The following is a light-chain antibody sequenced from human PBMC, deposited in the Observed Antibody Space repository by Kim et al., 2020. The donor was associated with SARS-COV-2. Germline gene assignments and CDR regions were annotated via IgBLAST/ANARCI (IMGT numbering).Light chain of an antibody. CDR1: SGHSSYA. J-gene: IGLJ3*02. CDR2: LNSDGSH. CDR3: QTWGTGIQV. V-gene: IGLV4-69*01. Sequence: QLVLTQSPSASASLGASVKLTCTLSSGHSSYAIAWHQQQPEKGPRYLMKLNSDGSHSKGDGIPDRFSGSSSGAERYLPISRLQSEDEADYYCQTWGTGIQVFGGGTQLTVL.